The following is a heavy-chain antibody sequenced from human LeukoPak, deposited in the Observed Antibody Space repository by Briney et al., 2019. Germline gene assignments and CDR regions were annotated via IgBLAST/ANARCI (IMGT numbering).Heavy chain of an antibody. CDR2: IRYDGSNK. CDR1: GFTFSSYG. CDR3: AKDNYDYGDYDGGDY. V-gene: IGHV3-30*02. J-gene: IGHJ4*02. D-gene: IGHD4-17*01. Sequence: GGSLRLSCAASGFTFSSYGMHWVRQAPGKGLEWVAFIRYDGSNKYYVDSVKGRFTISRDNSKNTLYLQMNSLRAEGTAVYYCAKDNYDYGDYDGGDYWGQGTLVTVSS.